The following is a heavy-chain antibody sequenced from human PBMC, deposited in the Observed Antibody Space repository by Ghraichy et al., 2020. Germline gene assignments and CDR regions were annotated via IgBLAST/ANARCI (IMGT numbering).Heavy chain of an antibody. CDR2: ISGSGAST. CDR3: AKITDGAGCDY. V-gene: IGHV3-23*01. D-gene: IGHD3-10*01. CDR1: GFSFSNYA. J-gene: IGHJ4*02. Sequence: GGSLRLSCAASGFSFSNYALSWVRQAPGKGLEWVSGISGSGASTYYADSVKGRFTISRDNSKNTLYLQMNSLRAEDTALYYCAKITDGAGCDYWGQGTLVTVSS.